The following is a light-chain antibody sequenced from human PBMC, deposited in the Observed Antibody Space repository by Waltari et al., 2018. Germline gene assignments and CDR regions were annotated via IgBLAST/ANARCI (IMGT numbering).Light chain of an antibody. CDR3: AAWDDVLSGVV. CDR1: SSNIGSNY. V-gene: IGLV1-47*01. Sequence: QPVLIQPPSASGTPGQRVTISCSGSSSNIGSNYVYWYQQVPGTAPKLLMYRDDWRPPGVPDRFSGSKSGTSASLAISGVRSEDEADYHCAAWDDVLSGVVFGGGTKLTVL. J-gene: IGLJ2*01. CDR2: RDD.